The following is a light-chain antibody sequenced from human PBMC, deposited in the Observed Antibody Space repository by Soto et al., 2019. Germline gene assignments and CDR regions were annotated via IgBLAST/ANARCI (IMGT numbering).Light chain of an antibody. CDR2: AAS. CDR1: QGISSY. V-gene: IGKV1-8*01. CDR3: QQYYSYWIT. Sequence: AIRMTQSPSSLSTYTGDRVTITCRASQGISSYLAWYQQKPGKAPKLLIYAASTLQSGVPSRFSGSGSGTDFTLTISCLQSEDFATYYCQQYYSYWITLGQGTRLEIK. J-gene: IGKJ5*01.